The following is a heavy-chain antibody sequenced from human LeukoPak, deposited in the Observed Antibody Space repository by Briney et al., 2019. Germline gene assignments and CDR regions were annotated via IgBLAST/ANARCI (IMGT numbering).Heavy chain of an antibody. Sequence: PGGSLRLSCAASGFTFSSYAMHWVRQAPGKGLEWVAVISYDGSNKYYADSVKGRFTIPRDNSKNTLYLQMNSLRAEDTAVYYCARAPPGIAAAGTRYYYYGMDVWGQGTTVTVSS. CDR1: GFTFSSYA. J-gene: IGHJ6*02. CDR3: ARAPPGIAAAGTRYYYYGMDV. V-gene: IGHV3-30-3*01. CDR2: ISYDGSNK. D-gene: IGHD6-13*01.